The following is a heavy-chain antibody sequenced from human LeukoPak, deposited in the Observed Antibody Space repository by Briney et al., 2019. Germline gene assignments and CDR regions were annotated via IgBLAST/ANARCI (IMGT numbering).Heavy chain of an antibody. J-gene: IGHJ4*02. Sequence: GGSLRLSCAASGFTFSSYAMSWVRQAPGKGLEWVSSVSGTSISIFYADSVKGRFTISRDNSKNTLYLQMNSLRAEDTAVYYCAKRSVSGSYFFDYWGQGALVTVSS. V-gene: IGHV3-23*01. CDR1: GFTFSSYA. CDR2: VSGTSISI. D-gene: IGHD1-26*01. CDR3: AKRSVSGSYFFDY.